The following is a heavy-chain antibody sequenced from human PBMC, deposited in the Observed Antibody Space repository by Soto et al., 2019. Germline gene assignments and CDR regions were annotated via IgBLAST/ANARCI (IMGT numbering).Heavy chain of an antibody. CDR2: MSDDGSDT. J-gene: IGHJ4*02. CDR3: TIVRVADGALDH. D-gene: IGHD1-26*01. V-gene: IGHV3-30*03. CDR1: GFIFSNHG. Sequence: QVQLLESGGGVVQPGRSLRLSCAGSGFIFSNHGMHWVRQTPGKGLEWVAFMSDDGSDTFYADSVKGRFTISRDNSKNTLFLHMSNLRAEDTAMYDCTIVRVADGALDHWGQGTLVTVSS.